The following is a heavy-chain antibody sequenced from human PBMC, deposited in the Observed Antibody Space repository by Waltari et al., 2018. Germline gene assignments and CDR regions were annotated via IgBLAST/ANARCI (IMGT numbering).Heavy chain of an antibody. D-gene: IGHD3-9*01. V-gene: IGHV2-5*01. CDR2: IYWNDDT. CDR1: GFSLSTSGVG. CDR3: AHADFDWLLSPFDY. J-gene: IGHJ4*02. Sequence: QITLKESGPTLVKPTQTLTLTCTFSGFSLSTSGVGVGWIRQPPGKALEWLALIYWNDDTRYIPSLKTRLSITKDTSKNQVVLTMTNMDPVDTATYYCAHADFDWLLSPFDYWGQGTLVTVSS.